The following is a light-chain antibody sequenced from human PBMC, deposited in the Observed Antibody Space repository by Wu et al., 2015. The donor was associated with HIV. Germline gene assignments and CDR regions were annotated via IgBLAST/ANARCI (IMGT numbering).Light chain of an antibody. V-gene: IGKV3-20*01. CDR1: QSVSSN. J-gene: IGKJ2*01. Sequence: EIVMTQSPATLSVSPGERATLSCRASQSVSSNLAWYQQKPGQAPRLLIYGASSRATGIPDRFSGGGSGTDFTLTITRLEPEDFAVYYCQQYGNSPGTFGQGTRLEIK. CDR3: QQYGNSPGT. CDR2: GAS.